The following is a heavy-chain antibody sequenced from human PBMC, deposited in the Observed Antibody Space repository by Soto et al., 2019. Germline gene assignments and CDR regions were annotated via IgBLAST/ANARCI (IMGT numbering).Heavy chain of an antibody. CDR3: ARGGSSTANWIDH. Sequence: SKTLSLTCTCSGGAIYNGGYDSTWIRQHPGKVLEWSWYIYHTGKTYYNPSLESRVTMSVDTSRNQCSLKWASVTAADTAVYYCARGGSSTANWIDHWGQGTRVVVGS. CDR2: IYHTGKT. V-gene: IGHV4-31*03. CDR1: GGAIYNGGYD. D-gene: IGHD2-2*01. J-gene: IGHJ5*02.